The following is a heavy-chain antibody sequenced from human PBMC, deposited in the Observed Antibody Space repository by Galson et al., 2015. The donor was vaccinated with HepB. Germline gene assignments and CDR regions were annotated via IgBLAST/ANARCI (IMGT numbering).Heavy chain of an antibody. CDR2: INEDGSEK. CDR1: GFTFSSYW. CDR3: ARASQRGSYTRDS. Sequence: SLRLSCAASGFTFSSYWMSWVRQAPGKGLEWLANINEDGSEKYYVDSVKGRFTISRDNARNSLYPQMNSLRAEDTAVYYCARASQRGSYTRDSWGQGTLVTVSS. J-gene: IGHJ5*02. D-gene: IGHD3-10*01. V-gene: IGHV3-7*01.